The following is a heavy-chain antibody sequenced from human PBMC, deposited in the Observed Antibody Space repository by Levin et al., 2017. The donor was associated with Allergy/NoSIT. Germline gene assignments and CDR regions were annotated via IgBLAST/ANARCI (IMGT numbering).Heavy chain of an antibody. D-gene: IGHD2-2*01. J-gene: IGHJ6*02. CDR3: ARGDIVVVPEYGMDV. CDR2: IKQDGSEK. Sequence: GGSLRLSCAASGFAFSSYWMSWVRQAPGKGLEWVANIKQDGSEKYYVDSVKGRFTISRDNAKNSLYLQMNSLRAEETAVYYCARGDIVVVPEYGMDVWGQGTTVTVSS. V-gene: IGHV3-7*04. CDR1: GFAFSSYW.